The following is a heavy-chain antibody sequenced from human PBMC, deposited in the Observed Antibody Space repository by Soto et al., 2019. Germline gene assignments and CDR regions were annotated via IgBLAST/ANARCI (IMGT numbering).Heavy chain of an antibody. CDR1: GFTFSSYA. V-gene: IGHV3-23*01. J-gene: IGHJ4*02. Sequence: EVQLLESGGGLVQPGGSLRLSCAASGFTFSSYAMSWVRQAPGKGLEWVSAISGRGGSTYYADSVKGRFTISRDNSKNTLYLQMNSLRAEDTAVYYCAKDGYSNYGKYYFDYWGQGTLVTVSS. CDR3: AKDGYSNYGKYYFDY. CDR2: ISGRGGST. D-gene: IGHD4-4*01.